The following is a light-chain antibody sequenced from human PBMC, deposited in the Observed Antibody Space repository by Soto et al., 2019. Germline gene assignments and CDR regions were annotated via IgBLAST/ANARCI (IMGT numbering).Light chain of an antibody. CDR3: SSYTTSRTYV. Sequence: QSVLTQPASVSGSPGQSITISCTGTFSDIGAYDFVSWYQHHPGKAPKLIIFTVSSRPAGVSNRFSGSKSGNTASLTISDLQSEDEADYFCSSYTTSRTYVFGSGTKVTVL. CDR1: FSDIGAYDF. CDR2: TVS. J-gene: IGLJ1*01. V-gene: IGLV2-14*03.